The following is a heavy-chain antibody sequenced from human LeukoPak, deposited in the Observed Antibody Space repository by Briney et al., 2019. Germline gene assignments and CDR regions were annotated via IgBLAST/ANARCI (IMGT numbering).Heavy chain of an antibody. Sequence: GGSLRLSCAASGFTFSNYAMHWVRQAPGKGLEWVAVIWYDGSNEYYADSVKGRLTISRDNSKNTLYLQMNSLRADDTAVYYCAKDRGYGDYEAFNIWGQGTMVTVSS. CDR3: AKDRGYGDYEAFNI. CDR1: GFTFSNYA. D-gene: IGHD4-17*01. CDR2: IWYDGSNE. V-gene: IGHV3-33*06. J-gene: IGHJ3*02.